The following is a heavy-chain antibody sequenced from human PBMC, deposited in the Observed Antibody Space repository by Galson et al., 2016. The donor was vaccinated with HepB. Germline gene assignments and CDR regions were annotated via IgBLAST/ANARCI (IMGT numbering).Heavy chain of an antibody. CDR1: GFTFSGYA. CDR2: VSYDGSII. CDR3: VRYLDDYIWGTYRTLDY. J-gene: IGHJ4*02. Sequence: SLRLSCAASGFTFSGYAMHWVRQAPGKGLEWVAVVSYDGSIISYADSVKGRFTISRHNSKNTLYLQMNSLRAEDTALYYCVRYLDDYIWGTYRTLDYWGQGTLVTVSS. V-gene: IGHV3-30*04. D-gene: IGHD3-16*01.